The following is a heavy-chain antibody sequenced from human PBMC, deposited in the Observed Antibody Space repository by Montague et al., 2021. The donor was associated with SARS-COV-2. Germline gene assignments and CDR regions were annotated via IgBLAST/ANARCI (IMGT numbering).Heavy chain of an antibody. CDR3: ARGSEYYYHPFDY. J-gene: IGHJ4*01. D-gene: IGHD2/OR15-2a*01. CDR1: GASMSGYH. Sequence: SETLSLTCTVSGASMSGYHWSWIRQPSGKALEWIGRIYSNGDTTXNPSLNSRLTMSVDTSERQFSLKMTSVCAADTAIYYCARGSEYYYHPFDYWGHGNLVTVSS. V-gene: IGHV4-4*07. CDR2: IYSNGDT.